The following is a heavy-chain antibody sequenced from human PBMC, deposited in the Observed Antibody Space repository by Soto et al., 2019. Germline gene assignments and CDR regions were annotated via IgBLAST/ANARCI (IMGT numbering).Heavy chain of an antibody. CDR2: INSDVSST. D-gene: IGHD6-13*01. CDR3: ARGPEGINWYTHPIDY. V-gene: IGHV3-74*03. CDR1: GFTFNNYW. Sequence: EVHLVESGGGLVQPGGSLRLSCAASGFTFNNYWMHWVRQVPGKGLVWVSRINSDVSSTTYADSVKGRFTISRDNAKNMLYLQMNSLRVEDTAVYYCARGPEGINWYTHPIDYWGQGTLVTVSS. J-gene: IGHJ4*02.